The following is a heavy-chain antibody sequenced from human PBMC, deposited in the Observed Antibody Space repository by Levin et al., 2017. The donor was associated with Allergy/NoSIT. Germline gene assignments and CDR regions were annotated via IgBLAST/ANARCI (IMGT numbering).Heavy chain of an antibody. CDR2: ISGTGGST. V-gene: IGHV3-23*01. CDR3: AKGYSSNYDGIFDY. Sequence: GGSLRLSCAASGFIFNNYAMSWVRQAPGRGLEWVSAISGTGGSTYYADSVKGRFTISRDNSKNTLYLQMNSLRAEDMAVYYCAKGYSSNYDGIFDYWGQGTLVTVSS. J-gene: IGHJ4*02. D-gene: IGHD6-13*01. CDR1: GFIFNNYA.